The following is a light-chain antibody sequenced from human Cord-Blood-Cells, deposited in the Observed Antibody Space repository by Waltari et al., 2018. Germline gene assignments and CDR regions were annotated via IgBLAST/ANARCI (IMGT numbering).Light chain of an antibody. CDR3: SSYAGSNNLV. CDR2: EVS. Sequence: QSALTQPPSASGSPGQSVTISCTGTSSDVGGYNYVSWYQQHPGKAPKLMIYEVSKRPSGVPDLFSGSKSGNSASLTVSGLQAEDEADYYCSSYAGSNNLVFGTGTKVTVL. V-gene: IGLV2-8*01. J-gene: IGLJ1*01. CDR1: SSDVGGYNY.